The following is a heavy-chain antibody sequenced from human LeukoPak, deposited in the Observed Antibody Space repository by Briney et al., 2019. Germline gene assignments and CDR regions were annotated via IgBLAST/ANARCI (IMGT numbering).Heavy chain of an antibody. CDR2: IKQDGSER. Sequence: PGGSLRLSCAASGFTFNNYWMSWVRQAPGKGLEWVANIKQDGSERYYVDSVKGRFTISRDNAKNSLYLQMKSLRAEDSAIYYCARRIAASATGGRFDYWGQGILVTVSS. CDR3: ARRIAASATGGRFDY. CDR1: GFTFNNYW. V-gene: IGHV3-7*03. J-gene: IGHJ4*02. D-gene: IGHD6-13*01.